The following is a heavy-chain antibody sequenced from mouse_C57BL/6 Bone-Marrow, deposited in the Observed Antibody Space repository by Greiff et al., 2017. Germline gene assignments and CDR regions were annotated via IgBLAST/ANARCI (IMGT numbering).Heavy chain of an antibody. Sequence: EVKLQESGPGLVKPSQTVFLTCTVTGISITTGNYRWSWIRQFPGNKLEWIGYIYYSGTITYNPSLTSRTTITRDTPKNQFFLEMNSLTAEDTATYYCARDRGSSYDYFDYWGQGTTLTVSS. CDR3: ARDRGSSYDYFDY. CDR2: IYYSGTI. V-gene: IGHV3-5*01. CDR1: GISITTGNYR. J-gene: IGHJ2*01. D-gene: IGHD1-1*01.